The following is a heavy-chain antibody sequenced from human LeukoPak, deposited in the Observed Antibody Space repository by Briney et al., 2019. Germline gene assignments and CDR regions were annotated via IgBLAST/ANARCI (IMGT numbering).Heavy chain of an antibody. V-gene: IGHV4-39*01. CDR1: GGSISSSSHY. J-gene: IGHJ4*02. D-gene: IGHD6-6*01. Sequence: SETLSLTCTVSGGSISSSSHYWGWIRQPPGKGLEWIGSIYYSGSTYYNPSLKSRVTISVDTSKNQFSLKLSSVTAADTAVYYCARRYSSSGHFDYWGQGTLVTVSS. CDR3: ARRYSSSGHFDY. CDR2: IYYSGST.